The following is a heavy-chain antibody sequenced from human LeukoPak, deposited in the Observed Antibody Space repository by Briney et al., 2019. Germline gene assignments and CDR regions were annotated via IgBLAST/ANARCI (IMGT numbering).Heavy chain of an antibody. Sequence: GRSLRLSCVASGFTFSSDAMHWVRQAPGKGLEWVAVISYDGKEKYHADSVKGRFTISRDNSKNTLYLQMNSLRVEDTAVYYCARGDRGTAAGNNWFNPWGQGTLVTVSS. CDR2: ISYDGKEK. CDR1: GFTFSSDA. CDR3: ARGDRGTAAGNNWFNP. V-gene: IGHV3-30*04. J-gene: IGHJ5*02. D-gene: IGHD6-13*01.